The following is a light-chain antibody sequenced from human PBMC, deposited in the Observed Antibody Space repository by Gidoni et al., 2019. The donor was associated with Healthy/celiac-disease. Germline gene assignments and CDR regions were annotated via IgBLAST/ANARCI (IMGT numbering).Light chain of an antibody. CDR2: LGS. Sequence: DIVLTKSPLSLPVTPGAPASISCRSSQSLLHSNGYNYLDWYLQKPGQSPQLLIYLGSNRAPGVPDRCSGSGSGTDFTLKSSRVDAEDVGVYYCMQALQTPRTFGQGTKLEIK. V-gene: IGKV2-28*01. J-gene: IGKJ2*02. CDR3: MQALQTPRT. CDR1: QSLLHSNGYNY.